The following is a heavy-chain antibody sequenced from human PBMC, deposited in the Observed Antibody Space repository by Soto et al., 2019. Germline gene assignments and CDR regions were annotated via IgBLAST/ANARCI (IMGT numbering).Heavy chain of an antibody. CDR2: ISGSGGST. D-gene: IGHD2-8*01. Sequence: PGGSLRLSCAASGFTFSSYAMSWVRQAPGKGLEWVSAISGSGGSTYYADSVKGRFTFSRDNSKNTLYLQMNSLRAEDTAVYYCAKRMVPESDAFDIWGQGTMVTVSS. V-gene: IGHV3-23*01. J-gene: IGHJ3*02. CDR3: AKRMVPESDAFDI. CDR1: GFTFSSYA.